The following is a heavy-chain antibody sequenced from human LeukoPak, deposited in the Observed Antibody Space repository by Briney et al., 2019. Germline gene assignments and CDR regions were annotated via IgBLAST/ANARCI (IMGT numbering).Heavy chain of an antibody. CDR1: GFPFSSYA. V-gene: IGHV3-23*01. CDR2: ITNSGGTT. Sequence: GGSLRLSCAASGFPFSSYATSWVRQAPGKGLEWVSPITNSGGTTYYADSVKGRFTISRDNSKNTLCLQMNSLRAEDTAVYYCAKGASYFDYWGQGTLVTVSS. J-gene: IGHJ4*02. CDR3: AKGASYFDY.